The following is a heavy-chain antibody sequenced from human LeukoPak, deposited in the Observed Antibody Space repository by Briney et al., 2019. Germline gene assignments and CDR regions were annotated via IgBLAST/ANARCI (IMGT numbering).Heavy chain of an antibody. CDR3: ARGPTISETGYFDY. CDR2: INHRGDT. D-gene: IGHD1-1*01. J-gene: IGHJ4*03. Sequence: SETPSLTCAVYGGSFSTYYWSWIRQSPGKGLEWIAEINHRGDTNYNPSVKSRVTISVDTSKNQFSLKVRSVTAADTAVYYCARGPTISETGYFDYWGQGTLVTASS. CDR1: GGSFSTYY. V-gene: IGHV4-34*01.